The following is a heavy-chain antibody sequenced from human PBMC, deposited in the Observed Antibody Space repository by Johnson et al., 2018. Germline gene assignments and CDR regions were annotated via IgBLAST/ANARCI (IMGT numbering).Heavy chain of an antibody. J-gene: IGHJ3*02. CDR2: ITPVLGTP. CDR1: GGTFSNFA. D-gene: IGHD4-17*01. V-gene: IGHV1-69*01. Sequence: VQLVESGAEVKKXGSSVKISCKASGGTFSNFAFTWVRRAPGQGLEWMGVITPVLGTPNYAQTVQDRVTITPDESSSTVYMELNSLRFEDTAVYYCARDYGDYVFAFDIWGQGTLVTVSS. CDR3: ARDYGDYVFAFDI.